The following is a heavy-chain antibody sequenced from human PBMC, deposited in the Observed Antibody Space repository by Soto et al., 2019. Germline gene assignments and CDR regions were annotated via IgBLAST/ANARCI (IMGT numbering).Heavy chain of an antibody. V-gene: IGHV1-69*01. CDR1: GGTFSNYP. CDR3: AREERWLQFTSPFYYYGMDV. J-gene: IGHJ6*02. D-gene: IGHD5-12*01. Sequence: QVQLVQSGAEVKKPGSSVKVSCKASGGTFSNYPISWVRQAPGQGLEWMGGIIPIFGTTNYAQKFQVRVTINADESTSTAYMELSSLRSEDNAVYYCAREERWLQFTSPFYYYGMDVWGQGTTVTGSS. CDR2: IIPIFGTT.